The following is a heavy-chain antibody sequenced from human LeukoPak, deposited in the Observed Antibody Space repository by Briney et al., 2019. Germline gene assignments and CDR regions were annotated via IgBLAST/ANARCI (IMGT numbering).Heavy chain of an antibody. D-gene: IGHD4-17*01. CDR2: IYSGGST. CDR1: GFTVSSNY. V-gene: IGHV3-53*01. CDR3: ARVRPVTTPGYYYYYCGMDV. Sequence: PGGSLRLSCAASGFTVSSNYMSWVRQAPGKGLEWVSVIYSGGSTYYADSVKGRFTISRDNSKNTLYLQMNSLRAEDTAVYYCARVRPVTTPGYYYYYCGMDVWGQGTTVTVSS. J-gene: IGHJ6*02.